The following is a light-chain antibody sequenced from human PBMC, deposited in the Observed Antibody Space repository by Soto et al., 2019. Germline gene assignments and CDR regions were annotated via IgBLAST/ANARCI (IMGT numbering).Light chain of an antibody. CDR1: TGAVSSGYY. V-gene: IGLV7-43*01. CDR3: LVFYSDAWV. CDR2: NTN. J-gene: IGLJ3*02. Sequence: QAVVTQEPSLTVSPGGTVTLTCASSTGAVSSGYYPNWFQQKPGQAPRALIYNTNNRHSWTPARFSGSRLGAKAALTLSDVQPEEEAEYYCLVFYSDAWVFGGGTKLTVL.